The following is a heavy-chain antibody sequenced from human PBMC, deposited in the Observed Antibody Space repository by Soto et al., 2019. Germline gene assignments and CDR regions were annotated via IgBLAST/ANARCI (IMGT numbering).Heavy chain of an antibody. Sequence: GGSLRLSCAASGFTFSAYPMHWVRQAPGKGLEWVAVLSFDGSNQYYADSVKGRFTISRDNSKNTLYLQMNSLRAEDTAVYYCAKVSSIAVRGKYYFDYWGQGTPV. CDR2: LSFDGSNQ. CDR3: AKVSSIAVRGKYYFDY. V-gene: IGHV3-30-3*01. J-gene: IGHJ4*02. D-gene: IGHD6-6*01. CDR1: GFTFSAYP.